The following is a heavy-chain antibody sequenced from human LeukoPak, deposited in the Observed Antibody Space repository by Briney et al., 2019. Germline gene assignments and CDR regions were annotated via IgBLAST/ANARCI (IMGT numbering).Heavy chain of an antibody. D-gene: IGHD6-13*01. J-gene: IGHJ4*02. Sequence: GASVKVSCKASGYTFSAYYMHWVRQAPGQGLEWMGWINPNSGGTKYAQKFQGRVTLTRDTSISTAYMELSRLRSDDTAVYYRARSIAEAEPASDFWGQGTLVTVSS. V-gene: IGHV1-2*02. CDR1: GYTFSAYY. CDR3: ARSIAEAEPASDF. CDR2: INPNSGGT.